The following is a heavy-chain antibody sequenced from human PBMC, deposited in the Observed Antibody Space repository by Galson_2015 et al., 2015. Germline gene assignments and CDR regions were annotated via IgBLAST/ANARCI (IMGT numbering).Heavy chain of an antibody. CDR3: AKVGATAPFHY. CDR1: GFTFSSYG. CDR2: ISYDGSNK. V-gene: IGHV3-30*18. Sequence: SLRLSCAASGFTFSSYGMHWVRQAPGKGLEWVAVISYDGSNKYYADSVKGRFTISRDNSKNTLYLQMNSLRAGDTAVYYCAKVGATAPFHYWGQGTLVTVSS. J-gene: IGHJ4*02. D-gene: IGHD1-26*01.